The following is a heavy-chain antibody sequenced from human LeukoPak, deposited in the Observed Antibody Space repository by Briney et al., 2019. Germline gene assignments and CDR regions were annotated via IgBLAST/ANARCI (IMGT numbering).Heavy chain of an antibody. J-gene: IGHJ4*02. CDR1: GYSFTTYV. Sequence: ASVKVSCKASGYSFTTYVMHWVRQAPGQRLEWMGWIDAGNGNTKYSQKFQGRVTLTRDTSATTTYMELSSLKFEDTAVYYCTRGAVVAHFDSWGQGALVTVSS. D-gene: IGHD3-22*01. CDR3: TRGAVVAHFDS. V-gene: IGHV1-3*01. CDR2: IDAGNGNT.